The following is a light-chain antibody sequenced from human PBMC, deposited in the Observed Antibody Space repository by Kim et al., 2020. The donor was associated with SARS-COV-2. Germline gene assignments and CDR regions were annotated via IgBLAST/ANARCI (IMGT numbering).Light chain of an antibody. CDR3: QQYGRAPYT. J-gene: IGKJ2*01. CDR1: QSVSSGY. V-gene: IGKV3-20*01. Sequence: SPGERPTLSCRASQSVSSGYLNWYQQKPGQPPRLLIYGVSTRATGIPDRFSGSGSGTDFTLTISRLEPEDFAVYYCQQYGRAPYTFGQGTKVDIK. CDR2: GVS.